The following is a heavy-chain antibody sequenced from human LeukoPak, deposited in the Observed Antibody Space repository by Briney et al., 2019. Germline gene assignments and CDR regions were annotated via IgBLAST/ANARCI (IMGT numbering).Heavy chain of an antibody. CDR1: GETFPAYY. D-gene: IGHD6-13*01. Sequence: SVKVSCKASGETFPAYYLHWVRQAPGQGLEWMGYIYPKSSDTNYAQNFQGRVTMTMDTSISTVYMELSRLTSDDTAVYYCARDEAAAKTNALDIWGQGTKVTVSS. V-gene: IGHV1-2*02. CDR3: ARDEAAAKTNALDI. CDR2: IYPKSSDT. J-gene: IGHJ3*02.